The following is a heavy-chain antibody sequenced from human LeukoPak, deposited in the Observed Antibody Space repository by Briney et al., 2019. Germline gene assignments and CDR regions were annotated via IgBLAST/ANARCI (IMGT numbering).Heavy chain of an antibody. V-gene: IGHV3-30*02. J-gene: IGHJ3*02. CDR1: GFTFSSYG. CDR3: AKDEALAFDI. CDR2: IRHDGSNK. Sequence: GGSLRLSCAASGFTFSSYGMHWVRQAPGKGLEWVAFIRHDGSNKYYADSVKGRFTISRDNSKNTLYLQMNSLRAEDTAVYYCAKDEALAFDIWGQGTMVTVSS.